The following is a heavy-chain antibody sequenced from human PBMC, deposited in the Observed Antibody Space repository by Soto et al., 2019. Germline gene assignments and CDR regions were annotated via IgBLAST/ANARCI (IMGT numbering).Heavy chain of an antibody. CDR3: ARAGSSGYYQHQYFDY. CDR1: GFTVSSNY. J-gene: IGHJ4*02. V-gene: IGHV3-53*04. Sequence: EVQLVESGGGLVQPGGSLRLSCAASGFTVSSNYMSWVRQAPGKGLEWVSVIYSGGSTYYADSVKGRFTISRHNSKNTLYLQMNSLRAEDTAVYYCARAGSSGYYQHQYFDYWGQGTLVTVSS. D-gene: IGHD3-22*01. CDR2: IYSGGST.